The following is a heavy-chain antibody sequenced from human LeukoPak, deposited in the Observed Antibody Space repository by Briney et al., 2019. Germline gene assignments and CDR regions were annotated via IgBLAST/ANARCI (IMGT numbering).Heavy chain of an antibody. V-gene: IGHV4-4*07. D-gene: IGHD3-16*02. CDR1: GGSINSYW. CDR3: ARAGYTISSYRFDY. CDR2: IYTTGMT. J-gene: IGHJ4*02. Sequence: SETLSLTCSVSGGSINSYWWSWIRQPAGKGLEFIGRIYTTGMTNYNPSLKSRVSMSVDTSKNQLSLELRSVTAADTAVYFCARAGYTISSYRFDYWGQGALVTASS.